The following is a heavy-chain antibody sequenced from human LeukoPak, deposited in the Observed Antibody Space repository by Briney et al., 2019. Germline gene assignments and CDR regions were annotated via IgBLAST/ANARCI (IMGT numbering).Heavy chain of an antibody. V-gene: IGHV5-51*01. J-gene: IGHJ4*02. CDR2: IYPGGSDI. Sequence: GESLKISCKASGYSFTRDWIGWVRQMPGKGLEWMGIIYPGGSDIRYSPSFQGQVTFSVDKSITTAYLQWSSLKASDTAMYYCAIGKRGYSYGTPGFDYWGQGTLVTVSS. D-gene: IGHD5-18*01. CDR1: GYSFTRDW. CDR3: AIGKRGYSYGTPGFDY.